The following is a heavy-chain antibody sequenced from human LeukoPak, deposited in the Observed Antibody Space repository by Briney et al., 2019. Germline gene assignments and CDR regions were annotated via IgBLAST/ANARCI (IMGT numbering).Heavy chain of an antibody. V-gene: IGHV3-49*04. Sequence: GGSLRLSCTPSGFAFDDFAMRWVRQPAGKGLEWVGFIRRRAYGGAAEYAASVKGRFIISRDDSKGIAYLQMNSLKTEDTAVYYCSRNGLVDFDYWGQGSRVIVSP. CDR3: SRNGLVDFDY. CDR2: IRRRAYGGAA. CDR1: GFAFDDFA. J-gene: IGHJ4*02.